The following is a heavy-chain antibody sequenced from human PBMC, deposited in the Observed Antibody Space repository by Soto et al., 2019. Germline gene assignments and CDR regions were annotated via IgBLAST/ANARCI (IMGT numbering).Heavy chain of an antibody. J-gene: IGHJ4*02. Sequence: QVQLVQSGAEVRKPGSSVKVSCKASGDTFDSYTLSWVRQAPGQGLEWMGRIIPILGITNYALWFQGRVTLTADMSMSTAYMELSGLSSGDTAIYFCARDSYYYVSSKGGGYWGQGTLVTVSS. CDR3: ARDSYYYVSSKGGGY. D-gene: IGHD3-10*01. CDR2: IIPILGIT. V-gene: IGHV1-69*08. CDR1: GDTFDSYT.